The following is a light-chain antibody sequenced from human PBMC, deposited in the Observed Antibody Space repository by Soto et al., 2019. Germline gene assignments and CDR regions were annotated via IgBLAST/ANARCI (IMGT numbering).Light chain of an antibody. V-gene: IGKV1-33*01. CDR2: DAS. J-gene: IGKJ2*01. CDR1: QDSSNY. Sequence: DIQMTQSPSSLSASIGDRVTITCQASQDSSNYLNWYQQKPGKAPKLLTYDASNLESGVPSRFSGSASTTDFTFTISSLQAEDVGTYYCQQYDSVPLFGQGTRLEI. CDR3: QQYDSVPL.